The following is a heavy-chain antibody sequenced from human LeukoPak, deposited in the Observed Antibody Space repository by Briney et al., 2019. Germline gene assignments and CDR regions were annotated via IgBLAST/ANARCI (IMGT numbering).Heavy chain of an antibody. V-gene: IGHV5-51*01. CDR1: GSPFTSFW. CDR3: ARHGSRGYYYGMDV. CDR2: IYPGDSDT. J-gene: IGHJ6*02. Sequence: GESLEISCKGSGSPFTSFWIGWARQIRGKGLEGMGIIYPGDSDTRYSPSFQGQVTISADKSISTAYLQWSSLKASDTAMYYCARHGSRGYYYGMDVWGQGTTVTVSS. D-gene: IGHD2-2*01.